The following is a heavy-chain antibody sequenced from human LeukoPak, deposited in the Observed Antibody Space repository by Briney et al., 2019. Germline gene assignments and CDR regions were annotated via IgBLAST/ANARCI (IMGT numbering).Heavy chain of an antibody. Sequence: SGPVLVKPTETLTLTCTVSGFSLSNARMGVSWIRQPPGKALEWLAHIFSNDEKSYSTSLKSRLTISKDTSKSQVVLTMTNMDPVDTATYSCELTEGTTVIDYWGQGTLVTVSS. V-gene: IGHV2-26*01. D-gene: IGHD4-17*01. J-gene: IGHJ4*02. CDR2: IFSNDEK. CDR1: GFSLSNARMG. CDR3: ELTEGTTVIDY.